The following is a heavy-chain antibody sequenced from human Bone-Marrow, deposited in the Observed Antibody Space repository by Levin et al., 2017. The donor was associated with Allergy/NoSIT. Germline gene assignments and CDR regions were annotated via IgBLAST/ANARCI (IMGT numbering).Heavy chain of an antibody. Sequence: GGSLRLSCAASGFAFKDYAMSWVRQAPGKGLEWVSTVSGSGRRPFYSDSVKGRFTISRDNSPNKVSLQMNSLTVDDAAVYFCAKDATLYNSGWRQFGYWGQGTLVAVSS. CDR3: AKDATLYNSGWRQFGY. J-gene: IGHJ4*02. CDR2: VSGSGRRP. V-gene: IGHV3-23*01. D-gene: IGHD6-19*01. CDR1: GFAFKDYA.